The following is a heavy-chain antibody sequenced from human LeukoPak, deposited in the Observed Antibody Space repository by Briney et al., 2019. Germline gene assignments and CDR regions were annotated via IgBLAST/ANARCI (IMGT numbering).Heavy chain of an antibody. Sequence: ASVKVSCKASGYTFTSYGISWVRQAPGQGLEWMGWISAYNGNTNYAQKLQGRVTMTTDTSTSTAYMELRSLRSDDTAVYYCARDLSRLRFLGVKVDRWGQGTLVTVSS. CDR1: GYTFTSYG. V-gene: IGHV1-18*01. CDR2: ISAYNGNT. CDR3: ARDLSRLRFLGVKVDR. J-gene: IGHJ5*02. D-gene: IGHD3-3*01.